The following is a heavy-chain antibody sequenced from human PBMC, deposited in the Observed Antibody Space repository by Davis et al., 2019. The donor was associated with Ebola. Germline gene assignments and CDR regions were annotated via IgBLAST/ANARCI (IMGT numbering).Heavy chain of an antibody. D-gene: IGHD6-6*01. J-gene: IGHJ4*02. CDR2: INPNSGGT. Sequence: ASVKVSCKASGYTFTGYYIHWVRQAPGQGLEWMGWINPNSGGTNYLQKFQGRVTMTRDTSISTAYMELSRLRSDDTAVYYCAREQQLVRIDYWGQGTLVTVSP. V-gene: IGHV1-2*02. CDR3: AREQQLVRIDY. CDR1: GYTFTGYY.